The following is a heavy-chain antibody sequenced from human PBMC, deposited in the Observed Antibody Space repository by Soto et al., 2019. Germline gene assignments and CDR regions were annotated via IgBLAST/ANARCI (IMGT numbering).Heavy chain of an antibody. Sequence: TVADGKSGDLGGRWILKPPGKGLEWIGYIYYSGSTNYNPSLKSRVTISVDTSKNQFSLKLSSVTAADTALYYCAKGLFGRSAGSAPRGQGTLVPGSS. CDR1: DGKSGDLG. V-gene: IGHV4-59*11. CDR3: AKGLFGRSAGSAP. CDR2: IYYSGST. D-gene: IGHD3-22*01. J-gene: IGHJ5*02.